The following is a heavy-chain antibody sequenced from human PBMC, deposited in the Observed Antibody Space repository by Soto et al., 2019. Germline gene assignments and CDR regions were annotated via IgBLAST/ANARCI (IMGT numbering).Heavy chain of an antibody. V-gene: IGHV3-23*01. J-gene: IGHJ4*02. D-gene: IGHD1-26*01. CDR2: ISGSGGST. Sequence: EVQLLESGGGLVQPGGSLRLSCAASGFTFSSYAMSWVRQAPGKGLEWVSAISGSGGSTYSADSVKGRFTISRDNSKNTLHLQMNSLRAEDTAVYYCAKDLSGSYYDFDYWGQGTLVTVSS. CDR1: GFTFSSYA. CDR3: AKDLSGSYYDFDY.